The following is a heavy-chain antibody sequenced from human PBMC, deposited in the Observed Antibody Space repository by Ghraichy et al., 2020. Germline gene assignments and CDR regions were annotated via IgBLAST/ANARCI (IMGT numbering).Heavy chain of an antibody. CDR1: GFTFSSYS. D-gene: IGHD3-10*01. CDR2: ISSSSSYI. Sequence: GGSLRLSCAASGFTFSSYSMNWVRQAPGKGLEWVSSISSSSSYIYYADSVKGRFTISRDNAKNSLYLQMNSLRAEDTAVYYCARDFHKVGPLGDADWGQGTLVTVSS. CDR3: ARDFHKVGPLGDAD. V-gene: IGHV3-21*01. J-gene: IGHJ4*02.